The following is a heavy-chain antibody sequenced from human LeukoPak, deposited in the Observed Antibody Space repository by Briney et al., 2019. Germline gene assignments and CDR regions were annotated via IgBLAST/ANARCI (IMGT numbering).Heavy chain of an antibody. CDR3: ARETYGSGSYPDY. V-gene: IGHV1-69*06. CDR1: GGTFSSYA. CDR2: IIPIFGTA. Sequence: SVKVSCKASGGTFSSYAISWVRQAPGQGLEWMGGIIPIFGTANYAQKFQGRATITADKSTSTAYMELSSLRSEDTAVYYCARETYGSGSYPDYWGQGTLVTVSS. D-gene: IGHD3-10*01. J-gene: IGHJ4*02.